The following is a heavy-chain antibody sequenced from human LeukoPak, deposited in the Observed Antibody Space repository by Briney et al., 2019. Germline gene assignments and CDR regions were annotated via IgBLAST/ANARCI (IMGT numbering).Heavy chain of an antibody. CDR2: IYTSGST. Sequence: SETLSLTCTVSGYSISSGYYWGWIRQPPGKGLEWIGRIYTSGSTNYNPSLKSRVTMSVDTSKNQFSLKLSSVTAADTAVYYCAREEFAYYYDSSGYLDYWGQGTLVTVSS. CDR1: GYSISSGYY. CDR3: AREEFAYYYDSSGYLDY. D-gene: IGHD3-22*01. J-gene: IGHJ4*02. V-gene: IGHV4-38-2*02.